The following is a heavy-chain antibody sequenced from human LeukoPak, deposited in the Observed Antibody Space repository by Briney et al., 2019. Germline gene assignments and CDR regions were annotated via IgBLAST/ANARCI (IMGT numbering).Heavy chain of an antibody. V-gene: IGHV3-30*03. J-gene: IGHJ4*02. D-gene: IGHD6-6*01. Sequence: GGSLRLSCAASGFTFSSYGMHWVRQAPGKGLEWVAVISYDGSNKYYADSVKGRFTISRDNSKNTLYLQMNSLRAEDTAVYCCAREYSSSSDRLDYWGQGTLVTVSS. CDR2: ISYDGSNK. CDR3: AREYSSSSDRLDY. CDR1: GFTFSSYG.